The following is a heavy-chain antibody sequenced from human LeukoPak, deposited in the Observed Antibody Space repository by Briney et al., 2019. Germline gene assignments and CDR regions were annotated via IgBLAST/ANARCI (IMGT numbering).Heavy chain of an antibody. CDR1: GYTFSGYY. V-gene: IGHV1-2*02. CDR3: ARGSTSSWPLDY. J-gene: IGHJ4*02. Sequence: ASVKVSCKASGYTFSGYYMHWVRQAPGQGLEWMGWINPNSGGTNYAQKFQGRVTMTRDTSISTAYMELSRLRSDDTAVYYCARGSTSSWPLDYWGQGTLVTVSS. D-gene: IGHD2-2*01. CDR2: INPNSGGT.